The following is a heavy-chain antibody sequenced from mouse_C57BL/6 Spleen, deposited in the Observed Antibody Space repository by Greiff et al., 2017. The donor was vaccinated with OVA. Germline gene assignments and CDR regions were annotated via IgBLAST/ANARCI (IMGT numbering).Heavy chain of an antibody. CDR3: AGKGATLWPDYYAMDY. CDR1: GFSFTSYG. Sequence: QVQLQQSGPGLVQPSQSLSITCTASGFSFTSYGVHWVRQSPGKGLEWLGVIWSGGSTDYNAAFISRLCISKDNSKSQVCFKKNSRQADDTAINYCAGKGATLWPDYYAMDYWGQGTSVTVSS. V-gene: IGHV2-2*01. CDR2: IWSGGST. J-gene: IGHJ4*01. D-gene: IGHD1-1*02.